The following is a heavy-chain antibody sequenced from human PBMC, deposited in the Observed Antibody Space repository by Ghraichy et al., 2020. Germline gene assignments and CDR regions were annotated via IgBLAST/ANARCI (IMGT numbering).Heavy chain of an antibody. J-gene: IGHJ4*02. CDR2: MNPNSGNT. CDR3: ARGVRIVGATKAYYFDY. V-gene: IGHV1-8*01. D-gene: IGHD1-26*01. Sequence: SVKVSCKASGYTFTSYDINWVRQATGQGLEWMGWMNPNSGNTGYAQKFQGRVTMTRNTSISTAYMELSSLRSEDTAVYYCARGVRIVGATKAYYFDYWGQGTLVTVSS. CDR1: GYTFTSYD.